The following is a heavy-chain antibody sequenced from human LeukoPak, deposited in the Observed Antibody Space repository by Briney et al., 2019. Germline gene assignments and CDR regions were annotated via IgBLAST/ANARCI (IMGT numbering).Heavy chain of an antibody. CDR1: GGSISSYY. J-gene: IGHJ5*02. CDR2: IYYRGST. CDR3: ARDYYGSGSPNWFDP. V-gene: IGHV4-59*01. Sequence: SETLSLTCSVSGGSISSYYWSWIRQPPGKGLGWIGYIYYRGSTNYNPSLKSRVAMSIDTSKNQFSLKLSSVTAADTAVYYCARDYYGSGSPNWFDPWGQGTLVTVSS. D-gene: IGHD3-10*01.